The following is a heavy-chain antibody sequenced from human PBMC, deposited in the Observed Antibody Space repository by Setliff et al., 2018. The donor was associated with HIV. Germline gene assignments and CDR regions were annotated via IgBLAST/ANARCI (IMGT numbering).Heavy chain of an antibody. Sequence: GESLKIFCKGSGYSFTSYWIGWVRQMPGKGLEWMGIIYPGDSDTRYSPSFEGQVTTSADKSINTAYLQWSSLKASDTAMYYCARKSAEATNWFDPWGQGTLVTVSS. CDR3: ARKSAEATNWFDP. CDR1: GYSFTSYW. D-gene: IGHD6-19*01. V-gene: IGHV5-51*01. J-gene: IGHJ5*02. CDR2: IYPGDSDT.